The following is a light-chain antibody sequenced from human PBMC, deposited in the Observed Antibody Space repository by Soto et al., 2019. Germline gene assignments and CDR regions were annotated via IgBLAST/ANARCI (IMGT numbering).Light chain of an antibody. V-gene: IGKV3-20*01. CDR3: QQYGSSVYT. CDR2: GAP. J-gene: IGKJ2*01. Sequence: EMVLTQSPGTLSFSPGERATLSCRASQSVSSSYLAWYQQKPGQGPRLLIYGAPSSATSIPDRFSGSESGTHFTLQISRLEPEAVAVYYCQQYGSSVYTFGQGTQRQIK. CDR1: QSVSSSY.